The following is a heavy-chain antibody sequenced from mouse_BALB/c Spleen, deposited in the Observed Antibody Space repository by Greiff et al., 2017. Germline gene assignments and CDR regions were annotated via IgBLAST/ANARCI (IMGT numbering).Heavy chain of an antibody. Sequence: QVQLQQSGAELVKPGASVKLSCKASGYTFTSYWMHWVKQRPGQGLEWIGKINPSDGRTNYNEKFKRKATLTVDKSSSTAYMQISSLTSEDSAVYYCARGLRLPYDCALDYWGQGTTVTVSS. J-gene: IGHJ4*01. CDR2: INPSDGRT. V-gene: IGHV1S81*02. D-gene: IGHD1-2*01. CDR1: GYTFTSYW. CDR3: ARGLRLPYDCALDY.